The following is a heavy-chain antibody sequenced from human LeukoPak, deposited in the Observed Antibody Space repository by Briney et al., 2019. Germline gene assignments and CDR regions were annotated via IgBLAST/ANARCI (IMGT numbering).Heavy chain of an antibody. V-gene: IGHV4-59*01. D-gene: IGHD5-18*01. J-gene: IGHJ4*02. CDR1: GGSISSYY. Sequence: SETLSLTCTVSGGSISSYYWSWIRQPPGNGLEWIGYIYYSGSTNYNPSLKSRVTISVDTSKNQFSLKLISVTAADTAVYYCARGGIQLWLAHYWGQGTLVTVSS. CDR2: IYYSGST. CDR3: ARGGIQLWLAHY.